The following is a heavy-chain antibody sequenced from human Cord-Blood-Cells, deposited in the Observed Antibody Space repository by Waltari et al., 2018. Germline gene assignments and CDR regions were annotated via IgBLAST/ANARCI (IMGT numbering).Heavy chain of an antibody. V-gene: IGHV4-59*01. CDR3: ARYRTGTFDY. D-gene: IGHD1-1*01. J-gene: IGHJ4*02. CDR2: IYYSGST. Sequence: QVQLQESGPGLVKPSETLSLTCPVSGVSFRSYIWSWIRQPPGKGLEWIGYIYYSGSTNYNPSLKSRVTISVDTSKNQFSLKLSSVTAADTAVHYCARYRTGTFDYWGQGTLVTVSS. CDR1: GVSFRSYI.